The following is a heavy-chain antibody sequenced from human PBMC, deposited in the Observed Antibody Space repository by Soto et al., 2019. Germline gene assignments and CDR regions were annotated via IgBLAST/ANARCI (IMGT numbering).Heavy chain of an antibody. CDR2: IIPIFGTA. Sequence: GASVKVSCKASGGTFSSYAISWVRQAPGQGLEWMGGIIPIFGTANYAQKFQGRVTITADKSTSTAYMELSSLRSGDTAVYYCARVEVLGTAMALYYYYGMDVWGQGTTVTVSS. J-gene: IGHJ6*02. CDR1: GGTFSSYA. CDR3: ARVEVLGTAMALYYYYGMDV. D-gene: IGHD5-18*01. V-gene: IGHV1-69*06.